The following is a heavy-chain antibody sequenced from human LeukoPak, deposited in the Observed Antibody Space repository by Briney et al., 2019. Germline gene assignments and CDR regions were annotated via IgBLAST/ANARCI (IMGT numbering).Heavy chain of an antibody. CDR3: ARVQHCSSTSCYAAYGMDV. V-gene: IGHV4-59*01. D-gene: IGHD2-2*01. Sequence: PSETLSLTRTVSGGSISSYYWSWIRQPPGKGLEWIGYIYYSGSTNYNPSLKSRVTISVDTSKNQFSLKLSSVTAADTAVYYCARVQHCSSTSCYAAYGMDVWGQGTTVTVSS. J-gene: IGHJ6*02. CDR1: GGSISSYY. CDR2: IYYSGST.